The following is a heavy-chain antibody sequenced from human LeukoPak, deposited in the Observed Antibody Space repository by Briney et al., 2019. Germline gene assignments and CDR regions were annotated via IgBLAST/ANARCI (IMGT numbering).Heavy chain of an antibody. CDR2: INPSGGST. Sequence: ASVKVSCKASGYTFTSYYMHWVRQAPGQGLEGMGTINPSGGSTSYAQKFQGRVTMTRDTSISTAYMELSRLRSDDTAVYYCARASKFIVATIRRYFDYWGQGTLVTVSS. CDR3: ARASKFIVATIRRYFDY. D-gene: IGHD5-12*01. V-gene: IGHV1-46*01. CDR1: GYTFTSYY. J-gene: IGHJ4*02.